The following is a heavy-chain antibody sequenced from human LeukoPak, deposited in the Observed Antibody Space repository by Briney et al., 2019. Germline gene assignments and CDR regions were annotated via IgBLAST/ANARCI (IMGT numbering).Heavy chain of an antibody. V-gene: IGHV3-30*02. CDR2: LRKDATYS. CDR3: ASGGPTRGTLDD. J-gene: IGHJ4*02. Sequence: GGSLRLSCAASGFPFSSYDMYWVRQTPDKGLQWVAYLRKDATYSNYADSVRGRFTISRDNSKNTLDLQMSSLRVEDTAVYYCASGGPTRGTLDDWGQGTLVTVSS. CDR1: GFPFSSYD. D-gene: IGHD1-26*01.